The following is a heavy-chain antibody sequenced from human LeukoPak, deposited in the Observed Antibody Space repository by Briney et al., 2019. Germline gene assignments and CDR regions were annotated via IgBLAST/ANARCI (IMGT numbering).Heavy chain of an antibody. CDR1: GFTFSSYS. J-gene: IGHJ4*02. CDR3: ARDLLAAGTY. V-gene: IGHV3-21*01. Sequence: PGGSLRLSCAASGFTFSSYSVNWVRQAPGKGLEWVSSISSSSSYIYYADSVKGRFTISRDNAKNSLYLQMNSLRAEDTAVYYCARDLLAAGTYWGQGTLVTVSS. D-gene: IGHD6-13*01. CDR2: ISSSSSYI.